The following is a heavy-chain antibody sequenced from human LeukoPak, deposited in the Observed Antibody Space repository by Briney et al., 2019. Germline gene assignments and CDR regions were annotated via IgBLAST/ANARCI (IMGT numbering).Heavy chain of an antibody. Sequence: GGSLRLSCAASGFTFSIYAMSWVRQAPGKGLEWVSAISGSGGSTYYADSVKGRFTISRDNSKNTLYLQMNSLRAEDTAVYYCAKDSGSGGYFRFDYWGQGTLVTVSS. D-gene: IGHD1-26*01. J-gene: IGHJ4*02. CDR3: AKDSGSGGYFRFDY. CDR2: ISGSGGST. CDR1: GFTFSIYA. V-gene: IGHV3-23*01.